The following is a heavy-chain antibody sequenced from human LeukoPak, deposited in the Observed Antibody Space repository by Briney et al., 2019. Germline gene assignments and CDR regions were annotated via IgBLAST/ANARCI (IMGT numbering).Heavy chain of an antibody. D-gene: IGHD3-16*02. J-gene: IGHJ4*02. CDR2: IYTSGST. V-gene: IGHV4-4*07. CDR1: GGSISSYY. CDR3: AGSIYDYVWGSHRYDLDY. Sequence: SETLSLTCTASGGSISSYYWSWIRQPAGKGLEWIGRIYTSGSTNYNPSLKSRVTMSVDTSKNQFSLKLSSVTAADTAVYYCAGSIYDYVWGSHRYDLDYWGQGTLVTVSS.